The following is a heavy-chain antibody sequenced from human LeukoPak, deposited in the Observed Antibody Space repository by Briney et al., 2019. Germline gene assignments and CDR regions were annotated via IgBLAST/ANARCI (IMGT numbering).Heavy chain of an antibody. D-gene: IGHD1-1*01. V-gene: IGHV3-30*02. Sequence: GGSLRLSCAASGFTFSSYGMHWVRQAPGKGLEWVAFIRYDGSNKYYADSVKGRFTISRDNSKNTLYLQMNSLRAEDTAVYYCARDKFQKNDDHDYYYYYMDVWGKGTTVTVSS. J-gene: IGHJ6*03. CDR1: GFTFSSYG. CDR3: ARDKFQKNDDHDYYYYYMDV. CDR2: IRYDGSNK.